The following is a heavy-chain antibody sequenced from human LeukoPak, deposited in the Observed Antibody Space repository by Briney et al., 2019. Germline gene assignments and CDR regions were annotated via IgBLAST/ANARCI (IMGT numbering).Heavy chain of an antibody. Sequence: SQTLSLTCTVSGGSISSGDYYWSWIRQHPGKGLEWIGYMYYSGSTYYNPSLKSRVTISVDTSKNQFSLKLSSVTAADTAVYYCARDRWNYFDYWGQGTPVTVSS. D-gene: IGHD5-24*01. CDR3: ARDRWNYFDY. V-gene: IGHV4-31*03. CDR1: GGSISSGDYY. CDR2: MYYSGST. J-gene: IGHJ4*02.